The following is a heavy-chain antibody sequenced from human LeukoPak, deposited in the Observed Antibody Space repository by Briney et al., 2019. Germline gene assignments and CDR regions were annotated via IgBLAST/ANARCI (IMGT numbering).Heavy chain of an antibody. J-gene: IGHJ6*04. Sequence: SETLSLTCTVSGYSISSGYYWGWIRQPPGKGLEWIGSIYHSGSTYYNPSLKSRVTISVDTSKNQFSLKLSSVTAADTAVYYCARPLGHYGDIMDVWGKGTTVTISS. CDR2: IYHSGST. V-gene: IGHV4-38-2*02. D-gene: IGHD4-17*01. CDR3: ARPLGHYGDIMDV. CDR1: GYSISSGYY.